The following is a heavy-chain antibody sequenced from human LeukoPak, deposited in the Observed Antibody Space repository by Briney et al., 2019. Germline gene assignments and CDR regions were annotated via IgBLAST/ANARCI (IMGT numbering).Heavy chain of an antibody. CDR2: ISSSSSYI. D-gene: IGHD2-15*01. V-gene: IGHV3-21*04. CDR3: AKEDTEAFDI. J-gene: IGHJ3*02. CDR1: GFTFSSYS. Sequence: PGGSLRLSCAASGFTFSSYSMNWVRHTQGKGLEWVSSISSSSSYIYYADSVKGRFTISRDNAKNSLYLQMNSLRAEDTAVYYCAKEDTEAFDIWGQGTMVTVS.